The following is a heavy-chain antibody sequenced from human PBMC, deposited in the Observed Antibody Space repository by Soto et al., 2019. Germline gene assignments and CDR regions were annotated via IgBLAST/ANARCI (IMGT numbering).Heavy chain of an antibody. D-gene: IGHD5-12*01. Sequence: SETLSLTCTVSGGSISSSSYYWGWIRQPPGKGLEWIGSIYYSGSTYYNPSLKSRVTISVDTSKNQFSLKLSSVTAADTAVYYFATYFNSGYDEYYFDYWGQGTLVTVSP. CDR2: IYYSGST. J-gene: IGHJ4*02. CDR1: GGSISSSSYY. V-gene: IGHV4-39*01. CDR3: ATYFNSGYDEYYFDY.